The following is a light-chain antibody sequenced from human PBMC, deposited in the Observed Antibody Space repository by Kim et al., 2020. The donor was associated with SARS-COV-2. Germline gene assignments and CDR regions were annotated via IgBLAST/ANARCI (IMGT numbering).Light chain of an antibody. Sequence: SPGERATLSCGASQSISINLAWYQLKPGQAPRLLIYGASTRATGVPARFSASGSGTEFTLTIGSLQSEDFAVYYCQQYNNWPPKFTFGQGTNLEI. CDR2: GAS. CDR1: QSISIN. CDR3: QQYNNWPPKFT. J-gene: IGKJ2*01. V-gene: IGKV3-15*01.